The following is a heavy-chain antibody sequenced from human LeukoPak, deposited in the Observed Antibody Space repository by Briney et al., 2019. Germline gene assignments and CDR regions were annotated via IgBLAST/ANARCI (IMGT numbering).Heavy chain of an antibody. J-gene: IGHJ4*02. V-gene: IGHV3-30*04. CDR3: TRGTVPGLATTYGTYFDS. D-gene: IGHD5-12*01. CDR2: ISYDGTNK. CDR1: GITFSRSA. Sequence: PGRSLRLSCAASGITFSRSAMHWVRQAPGKGLEWGAIISYDGTNKYYLDSVKGRFTISRDNSKNTLYLQMDSLRAEDTAVYYCTRGTVPGLATTYGTYFDSWGQGTLVTVSS.